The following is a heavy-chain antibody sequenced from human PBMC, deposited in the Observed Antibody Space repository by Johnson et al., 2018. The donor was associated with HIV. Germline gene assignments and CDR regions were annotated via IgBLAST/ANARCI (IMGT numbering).Heavy chain of an antibody. J-gene: IGHJ3*02. CDR1: GFTVSGSA. V-gene: IGHV3-73*01. CDR3: TVPASIAVAGLGAFDI. CDR2: IRSKGNSYAT. D-gene: IGHD6-19*01. Sequence: VQLVESGGGLVQPGGSLRLSCAASGFTVSGSAMHWVRQASGKGLEWVGRIRSKGNSYATAYPASVKGRFPLSSDDSKNTAYLQMNSLKTEDTAVYYCTVPASIAVAGLGAFDIWGQGTMVTVSS.